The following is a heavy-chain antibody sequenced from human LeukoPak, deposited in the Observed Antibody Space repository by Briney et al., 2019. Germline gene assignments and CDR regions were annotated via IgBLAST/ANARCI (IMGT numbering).Heavy chain of an antibody. Sequence: PSETLSLTCAVYGGSFSGYYWSWIRQHPGEGLEWIGYIIYYGSTYYNPSLKGRITMSVDTSKSQFSLNLNSVTVADTAVYYCARGVYCGGDCWSGTDHWGQGILVTVSS. CDR1: GGSFSGYY. J-gene: IGHJ4*02. CDR3: ARGVYCGGDCWSGTDH. CDR2: IIYYGST. D-gene: IGHD2-21*02. V-gene: IGHV4-34*09.